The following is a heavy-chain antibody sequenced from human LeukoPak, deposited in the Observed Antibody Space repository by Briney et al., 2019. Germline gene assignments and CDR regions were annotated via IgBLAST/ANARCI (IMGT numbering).Heavy chain of an antibody. V-gene: IGHV1-69*05. CDR2: IIPIFGTA. CDR1: GGTFSSYA. CDR3: AKDRCSSSSTSCYTFDY. J-gene: IGHJ4*02. D-gene: IGHD2-2*02. Sequence: ASVKVSCKASGGTFSSYAISWVRQAPGQGLEWMGGIIPIFGTANYAQKFQGRVTITTDESTSTAYMELSSLRAEDTAVYYCAKDRCSSSSTSCYTFDYWGQGTLVTVSS.